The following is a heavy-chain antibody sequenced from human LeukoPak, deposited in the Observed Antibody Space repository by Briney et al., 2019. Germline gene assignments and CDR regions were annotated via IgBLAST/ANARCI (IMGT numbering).Heavy chain of an antibody. V-gene: IGHV3-11*06. CDR3: AREKSSYCSGGSCYLSRFDP. CDR2: XXXXXSYT. D-gene: IGHD2-15*01. J-gene: IGHJ5*02. Sequence: GGSLRLSCAASGFTFSDYYMSWIRQAPGKGXXXXXXXXXXXSYTNYADSVKGRFTISRDNAKNSLYLQMNSLRAEDTAVYYCAREKSSYCSGGSCYLSRFDPWGQGTLVTVSS. CDR1: GFTFSDYY.